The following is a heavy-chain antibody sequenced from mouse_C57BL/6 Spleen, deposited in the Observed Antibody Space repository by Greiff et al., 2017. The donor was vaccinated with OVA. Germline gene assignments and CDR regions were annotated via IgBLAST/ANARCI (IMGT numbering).Heavy chain of an antibody. CDR2: IYPYNGVT. Sequence: EVQGVESGPELVKPGASVKISCKASGYSFTGYYMHWVKQSHGNILDWIGYIYPYNGVTSYNQKFKGKDTLTVDKSSSTAYMELRILTSEDSAVYYCARSCYHYFDYWGPGTTLTVSS. V-gene: IGHV1-31*01. CDR3: ARSCYHYFDY. D-gene: IGHD2-12*01. CDR1: GYSFTGYY. J-gene: IGHJ2*01.